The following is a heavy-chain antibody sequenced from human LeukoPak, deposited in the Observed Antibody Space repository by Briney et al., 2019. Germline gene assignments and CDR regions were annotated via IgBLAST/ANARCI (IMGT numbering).Heavy chain of an antibody. D-gene: IGHD2-15*01. CDR3: ASHYCSGGSCYQGSMDY. CDR1: GYTFTSYG. Sequence: ASVKVSCKASGYTFTSYGISWVRQAPGQGLEWMGWISAYNGNTNYAQKLQGRVTMTTDTSTSTAYMELRSLRSDDTAVYYCASHYCSGGSCYQGSMDYWGQGTLVTVSS. V-gene: IGHV1-18*01. CDR2: ISAYNGNT. J-gene: IGHJ4*02.